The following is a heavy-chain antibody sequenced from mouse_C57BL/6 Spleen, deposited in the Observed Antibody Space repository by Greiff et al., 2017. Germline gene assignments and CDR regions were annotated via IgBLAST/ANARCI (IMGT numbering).Heavy chain of an antibody. Sequence: EVMLVESGGGLVKPGGSLKLSCAASGFTFSDYGMHWVRQAPEKGLEWVAYISSGSSTIYYADTVKGRFTISRDNAKNTLFLQMTSLRSEDTAMYYCASGLYDGCRDYAMDYWGQGTSVTVSS. D-gene: IGHD2-3*01. V-gene: IGHV5-17*01. J-gene: IGHJ4*01. CDR3: ASGLYDGCRDYAMDY. CDR1: GFTFSDYG. CDR2: ISSGSSTI.